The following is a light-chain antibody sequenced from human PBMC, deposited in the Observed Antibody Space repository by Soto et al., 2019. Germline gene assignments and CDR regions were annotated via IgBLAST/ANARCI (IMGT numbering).Light chain of an antibody. CDR1: QSISSY. J-gene: IGKJ3*01. V-gene: IGKV1-39*01. CDR3: QHTYSTPFT. CDR2: AAS. Sequence: DIQMTQSPSPLSASVGDRVTITCLSSQSISSYVNWYQQKPGIAPRLLIFAASNLQTGVPSRFSGGGSGTDFTLTISSLQPEDFGTYFCQHTYSTPFTFGPGTKVDIK.